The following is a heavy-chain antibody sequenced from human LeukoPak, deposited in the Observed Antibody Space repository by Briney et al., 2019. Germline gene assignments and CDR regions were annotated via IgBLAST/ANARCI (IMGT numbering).Heavy chain of an antibody. CDR1: GYTFTGYY. CDR2: INPNSGGT. D-gene: IGHD3-3*01. J-gene: IGHJ4*02. V-gene: IGHV1-2*02. CDR3: ARAITIFGVANPGY. Sequence: ASVKVSCKASGYTFTGYYMHWVRQAPGQGLEWMGWINPNSGGTNYAQKFQGRVTMTRDTCISTAYMELSRLRSDDTAVYYCARAITIFGVANPGYWGQGTLVTVSS.